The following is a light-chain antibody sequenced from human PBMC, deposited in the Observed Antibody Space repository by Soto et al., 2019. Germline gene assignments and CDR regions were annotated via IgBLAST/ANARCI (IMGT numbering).Light chain of an antibody. J-gene: IGKJ3*01. CDR2: TAS. V-gene: IGKV1-9*01. CDR3: QQLNSYPYT. Sequence: DIQLTQSPSLMSASIGDRVTITCRASHDISSFLAWYQQKPEKAPNLLIYTASTLQSGVPSRFSGSGSGTEFTLTSSSLQPEDLATYFCQQLNSYPYTFGPGNRVDIK. CDR1: HDISSF.